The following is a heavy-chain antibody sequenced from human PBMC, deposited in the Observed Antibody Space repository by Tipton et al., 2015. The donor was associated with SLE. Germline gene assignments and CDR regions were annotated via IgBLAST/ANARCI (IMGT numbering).Heavy chain of an antibody. V-gene: IGHV4-31*03. Sequence: TLSITCSVSGDSISSGAYYWGWIRQHPGKGLEWIGYIYNLGNTYYNPSLKSRLAISIDTSKNQFSLKLTSVTAADTAVYYCVRLELPATKADYWGPGTLVTVSS. CDR1: GDSISSGAYY. CDR2: IYNLGNT. CDR3: VRLELPATKADY. J-gene: IGHJ4*02. D-gene: IGHD5-24*01.